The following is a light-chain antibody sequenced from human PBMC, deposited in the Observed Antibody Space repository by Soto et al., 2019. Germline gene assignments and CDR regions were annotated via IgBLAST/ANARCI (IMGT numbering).Light chain of an antibody. J-gene: IGLJ2*01. V-gene: IGLV2-14*03. CDR2: DVS. Sequence: QSVLTQPASVSGSPGQSITISCTGSSSDVGGYNYVSWYQQHHPGKAPKLMIYDVSNRPSGVSNRFSGSKSGNTASLTISGLQAEDEADYYCSSYTTSSTVVFGGGTKL. CDR1: SSDVGGYNY. CDR3: SSYTTSSTVV.